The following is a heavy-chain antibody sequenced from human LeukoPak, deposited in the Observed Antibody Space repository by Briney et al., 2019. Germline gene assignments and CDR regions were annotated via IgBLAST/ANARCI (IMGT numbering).Heavy chain of an antibody. J-gene: IGHJ6*02. Sequence: GGSLRLSCAASGFTFSDYYMGWIRQAPGKGLEWVSYISSSGSTIYYADSVKGRFTISRDNAKNSLYLQMNSLRAEDTAVYYCARPLGYCSSTSCRYYYYSMDVWGQGTTVTVSS. CDR2: ISSSGSTI. V-gene: IGHV3-11*01. D-gene: IGHD2-2*01. CDR1: GFTFSDYY. CDR3: ARPLGYCSSTSCRYYYYSMDV.